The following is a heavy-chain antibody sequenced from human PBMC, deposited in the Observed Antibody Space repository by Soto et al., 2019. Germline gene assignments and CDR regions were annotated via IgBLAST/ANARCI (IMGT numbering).Heavy chain of an antibody. CDR3: TRDGRSSSWYATSPY. Sequence: GGSLRLSCTASGFTFGDYAMGWFRQAPGKXLEWVGFIRSKAYGGTTEYAASVKGRFTISRDDSKSIAYLQMNSLKTEDTAVYYCTRDGRSSSWYATSPYWGQGTLVTVSS. CDR2: IRSKAYGGTT. CDR1: GFTFGDYA. V-gene: IGHV3-49*03. D-gene: IGHD6-13*01. J-gene: IGHJ4*02.